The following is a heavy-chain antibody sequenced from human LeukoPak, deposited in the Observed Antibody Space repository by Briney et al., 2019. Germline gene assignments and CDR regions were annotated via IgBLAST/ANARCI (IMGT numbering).Heavy chain of an antibody. CDR3: ARDSSLVPSSRSFIWWLPLFDY. J-gene: IGHJ4*02. Sequence: GGSLRLSCAASGFTFSSYSMNWVRQAPGKGLEWVSYVSSSSSTIYYADSVKGRFTISRDNAKNSLYLQMNSLRDEDTAVYYCARDSSLVPSSRSFIWWLPLFDYWGQGTLVTVSS. V-gene: IGHV3-48*02. CDR2: VSSSSSTI. D-gene: IGHD5-12*01. CDR1: GFTFSSYS.